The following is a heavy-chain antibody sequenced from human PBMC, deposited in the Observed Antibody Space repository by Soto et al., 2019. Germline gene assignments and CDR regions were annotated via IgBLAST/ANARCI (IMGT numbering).Heavy chain of an antibody. CDR2: IYSGGST. CDR1: GFTVSRSY. Sequence: EVQLVESGGGLIQPGGSLRVSCAASGFTVSRSYMSWVRQAPGKGLEWVSVIYSGGSTNYADSVKGRFPISRDNSKNTLYLQMNSLRVEDTAVYYCARDTYYYDSSGQPYWGQGTLVSVSS. D-gene: IGHD3-22*01. CDR3: ARDTYYYDSSGQPY. J-gene: IGHJ4*02. V-gene: IGHV3-53*01.